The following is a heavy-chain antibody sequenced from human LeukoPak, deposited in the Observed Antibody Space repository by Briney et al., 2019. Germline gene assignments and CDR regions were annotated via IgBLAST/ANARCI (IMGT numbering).Heavy chain of an antibody. V-gene: IGHV1-8*01. Sequence: ASVNVSCKASGYTFTIYEINWVRQATGQGLEWMGWMNPNSGNTGYAQKFKGRVTMTRNTSISTAYMELSSLRSEDTAVYYCARGLGELWLPVPTRPYGMDVWGQGTTVTVSS. CDR1: GYTFTIYE. CDR3: ARGLGELWLPVPTRPYGMDV. J-gene: IGHJ6*02. CDR2: MNPNSGNT. D-gene: IGHD5-18*01.